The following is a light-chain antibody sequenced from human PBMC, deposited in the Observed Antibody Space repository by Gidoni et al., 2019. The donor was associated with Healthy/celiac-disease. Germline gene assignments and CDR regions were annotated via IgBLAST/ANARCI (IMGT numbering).Light chain of an antibody. Sequence: EIVLTQSPATLSLSPGERATLSCRASQSVSSYFAWYQQKPGQAPRLPIYDASNRATGIPARFSGSGSGTDFTLTISSLEPEDFAVYYCQQRSNWPPTFGQGTRLEIK. J-gene: IGKJ5*01. CDR3: QQRSNWPPT. CDR2: DAS. V-gene: IGKV3-11*01. CDR1: QSVSSY.